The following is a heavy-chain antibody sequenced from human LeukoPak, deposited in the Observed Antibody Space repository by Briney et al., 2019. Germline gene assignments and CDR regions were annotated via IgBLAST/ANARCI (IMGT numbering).Heavy chain of an antibody. Sequence: CKASGYTFTGYYMHWVRQAPGQGLEWMGWINPNSGGTNYAQKFQDWVTMTRDTSISTAYMELSRLRSDDTAVYYCAREVAAAGTEYYFDYWGQGTLVTVSS. CDR3: AREVAAAGTEYYFDY. J-gene: IGHJ4*02. CDR2: INPNSGGT. V-gene: IGHV1-2*04. D-gene: IGHD6-13*01. CDR1: GYTFTGYY.